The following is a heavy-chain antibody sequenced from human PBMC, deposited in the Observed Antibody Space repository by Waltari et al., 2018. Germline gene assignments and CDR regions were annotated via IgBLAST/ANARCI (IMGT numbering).Heavy chain of an antibody. CDR3: ARGHYYDTDGFYEYAYDV. V-gene: IGHV3-66*01. Sequence: EVQLVESGGGLVQPGGSLRLSCEASGFIVNKYFMNWVRQAPGKGLEGVSMIYSGGTTFYADSVNGRFTISRDNSKNTIFLQMTRLSAEDTAVYYCARGHYYDTDGFYEYAYDVWGQGTAVTVSS. D-gene: IGHD3-22*01. CDR1: GFIVNKYF. J-gene: IGHJ3*01. CDR2: IYSGGTT.